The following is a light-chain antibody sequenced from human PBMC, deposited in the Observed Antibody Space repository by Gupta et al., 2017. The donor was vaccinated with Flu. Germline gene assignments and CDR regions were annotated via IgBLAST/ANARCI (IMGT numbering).Light chain of an antibody. CDR2: WAS. CDR3: QQYFNSPWT. Sequence: DIVMTQSPDSLAVSLGERATINCKSSRSVLYTSNNKNYLAWLQQKPGQPPKVVIYWASTRESGVPDRLSGSGSGTDFTLTISGLQAEDVAVYYCQQYFNSPWTFGQGTKVEIK. CDR1: RSVLYTSNNKNY. J-gene: IGKJ1*01. V-gene: IGKV4-1*01.